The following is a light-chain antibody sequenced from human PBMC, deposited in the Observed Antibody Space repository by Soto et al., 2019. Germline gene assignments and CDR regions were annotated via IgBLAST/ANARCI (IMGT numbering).Light chain of an antibody. CDR3: TSYTSSSTNYV. J-gene: IGLJ1*01. V-gene: IGLV2-14*01. Sequence: QSALTQPASVSGSPGQSITISCTGTSSDICGYNYVSWYQQHPGKAPKLMIYEVSNRPSGVSNRFSGSKSGNTGSLAISGLQAEDEADYYCTSYTSSSTNYVFGTGTKLTVL. CDR2: EVS. CDR1: SSDICGYNY.